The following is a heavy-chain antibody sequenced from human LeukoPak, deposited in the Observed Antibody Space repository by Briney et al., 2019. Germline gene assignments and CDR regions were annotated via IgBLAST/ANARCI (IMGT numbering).Heavy chain of an antibody. D-gene: IGHD3-22*01. CDR2: ISAYNGNT. CDR1: GYTFTSYG. V-gene: IGHV1-18*01. CDR3: ARLTVTEYYDSSGYYSY. J-gene: IGHJ4*02. Sequence: ASVKVSCKASGYTFTSYGISWVRQAPGQGLEWMGWISAYNGNTNYAQKLQGRVTMTTDTSTSTAYMELRSLRSDDTAVYYCARLTVTEYYDSSGYYSYWGQGTLVTVSS.